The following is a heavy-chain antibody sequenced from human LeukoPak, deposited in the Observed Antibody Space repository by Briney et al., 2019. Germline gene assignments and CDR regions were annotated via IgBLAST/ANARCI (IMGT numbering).Heavy chain of an antibody. CDR3: ARVSIAAAGTGWFDP. J-gene: IGHJ5*02. V-gene: IGHV4-59*01. CDR2: IYYSGST. Sequence: SETLSLTCTVSGGSISSYYWSWIRQPPGKGLEWIGYIYYSGSTNYNPSLKSRVTISVDTSKNQFSLKLSSVTAADTAVYCCARVSIAAAGTGWFDPWGQGTLVTVSS. CDR1: GGSISSYY. D-gene: IGHD6-13*01.